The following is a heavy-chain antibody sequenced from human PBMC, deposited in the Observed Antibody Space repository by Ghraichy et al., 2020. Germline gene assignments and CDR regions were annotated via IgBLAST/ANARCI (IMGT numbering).Heavy chain of an antibody. CDR1: GGSISSSSYY. Sequence: SETLSLTCTVSGGSISSSSYYWGWIRQPPGKGLEWIGSIYYSGSTYYNPSLKSRVTISVDTSKNQFSLKLSSVTAADTAVYYCARRVGGSYNSFPLHAFDIWGQGTMVTVSS. CDR3: ARRVGGSYNSFPLHAFDI. CDR2: IYYSGST. J-gene: IGHJ3*02. D-gene: IGHD1-26*01. V-gene: IGHV4-39*01.